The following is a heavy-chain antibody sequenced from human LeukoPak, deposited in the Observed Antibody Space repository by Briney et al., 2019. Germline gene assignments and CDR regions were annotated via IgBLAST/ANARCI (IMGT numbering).Heavy chain of an antibody. J-gene: IGHJ4*02. CDR3: ARDLYGDYFDY. Sequence: ASVKVSCKASGYTFSRYGMHWVRQAPGQRLEWMGWINARNENTKYSQKFQGRVSITRDTSASTAYMELSSLTSEDTAVYYCARDLYGDYFDYWGQGTLVTVSS. CDR1: GYTFSRYG. D-gene: IGHD3-16*01. CDR2: INARNENT. V-gene: IGHV1-3*01.